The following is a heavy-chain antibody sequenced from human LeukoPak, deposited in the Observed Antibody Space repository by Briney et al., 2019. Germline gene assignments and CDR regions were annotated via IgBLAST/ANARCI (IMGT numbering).Heavy chain of an antibody. CDR2: IYYSGST. CDR3: ARDVDSSGWFDY. V-gene: IGHV4-31*03. Sequence: SETLSLTCTVSGGSISRGGYYWSWIRQHPGKGLEWIGYIYYSGSTYYNPSLKSRVTISVDTSKNQFSLKLSSAAAADTAVYYCARDVDSSGWFDYWGQGTLVTVSS. CDR1: GGSISRGGYY. D-gene: IGHD6-19*01. J-gene: IGHJ4*02.